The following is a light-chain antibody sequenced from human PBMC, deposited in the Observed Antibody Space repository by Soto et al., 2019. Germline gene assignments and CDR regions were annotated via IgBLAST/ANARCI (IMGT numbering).Light chain of an antibody. CDR3: QQYMSSVT. CDR2: GVS. V-gene: IGKV3-20*01. Sequence: EIVLTQSPGSLSLSPGERATLSCRASQSVDSTFFAWYQKKPGQAPRLVMYGVSKRATGIPDRFSGSRSETDFTLNISTLEPEDCAGYYCQQYMSSVTFGQGTRVEIK. CDR1: QSVDSTF. J-gene: IGKJ1*01.